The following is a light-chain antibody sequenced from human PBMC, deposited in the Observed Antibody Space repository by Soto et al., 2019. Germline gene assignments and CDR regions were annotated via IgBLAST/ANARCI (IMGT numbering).Light chain of an antibody. CDR1: ISNIGTGYD. V-gene: IGLV1-40*01. J-gene: IGLJ3*02. CDR3: QSYDNILDVWV. CDR2: VNS. Sequence: QSVLTQPRSVSGAPGQRVTISCTGSISNIGTGYDVPWYQQLPGTAPKVLIFVNSNRPSGVPDRFSGSKSGTSASLTITGLQPEDEADYYCQSYDNILDVWVFGGGTKLTVL.